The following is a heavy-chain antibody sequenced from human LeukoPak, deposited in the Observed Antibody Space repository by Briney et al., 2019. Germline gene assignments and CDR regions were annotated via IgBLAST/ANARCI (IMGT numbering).Heavy chain of an antibody. V-gene: IGHV3-21*01. J-gene: IGHJ5*02. CDR1: GFTFSSYS. CDR2: ISSSSSYI. D-gene: IGHD6-13*01. Sequence: GGSLRLSCAASGFTFSSYSMNWVRQAPGKGLEWVSSISSSSSYIYYADSVKGRFTISRDNAKNSLYVQMNSLRAEDTAVYYCARALEQQLVQGHWFDPWGQGTLVTVSS. CDR3: ARALEQQLVQGHWFDP.